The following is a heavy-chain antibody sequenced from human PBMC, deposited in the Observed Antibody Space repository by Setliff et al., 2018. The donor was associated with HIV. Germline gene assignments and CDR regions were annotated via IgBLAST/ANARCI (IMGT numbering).Heavy chain of an antibody. J-gene: IGHJ4*02. CDR3: ARPSTRGYSYAVYDY. CDR1: GGSISSSSYY. Sequence: PSETLSLTCTVSGGSISSSSYYWGWIRQPPGKGLEWLGSIYYSGSTYYNPSLKSRVTISVDTSKNQFSLKLSSVTAADTAVYSCARPSTRGYSYAVYDYWGQGTLVTVSS. D-gene: IGHD5-18*01. V-gene: IGHV4-39*01. CDR2: IYYSGST.